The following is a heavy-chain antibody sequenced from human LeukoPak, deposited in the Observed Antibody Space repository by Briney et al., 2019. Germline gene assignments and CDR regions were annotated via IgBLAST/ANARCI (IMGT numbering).Heavy chain of an antibody. D-gene: IGHD6-19*01. CDR2: ISSSSSTI. J-gene: IGHJ4*02. CDR1: GFTFSSYS. CDR3: ATPITQWLDTFSFDY. V-gene: IGHV3-48*01. Sequence: GGSLRLSCAASGFTFSSYSMNWVRQAPGKGLEWASYISSSSSTIYYADSVKGRFTISRDNSKNTLYLQMNSLRAEDTAVYYCATPITQWLDTFSFDYWGQGTLVTVSS.